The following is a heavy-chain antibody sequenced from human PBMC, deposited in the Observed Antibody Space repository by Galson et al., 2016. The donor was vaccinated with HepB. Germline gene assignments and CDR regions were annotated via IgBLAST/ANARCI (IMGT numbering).Heavy chain of an antibody. J-gene: IGHJ1*01. CDR3: AREPVRYSGYDFGYFGH. D-gene: IGHD5-12*01. V-gene: IGHV3-33*01. CDR1: GCNYRTHG. Sequence: SLRLSCAAPGCNYRTHGMHWARQAQGKGLEWVAVSWYDGSNENYADFVRGRFTIYRTDSKNTLYLQMNSLRAEDTAIYYCAREPVRYSGYDFGYFGHWGQGTLVTVSS. CDR2: SWYDGSNE.